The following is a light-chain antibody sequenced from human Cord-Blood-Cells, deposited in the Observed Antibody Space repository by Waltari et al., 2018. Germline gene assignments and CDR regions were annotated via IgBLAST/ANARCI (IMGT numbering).Light chain of an antibody. CDR2: AAS. V-gene: IGKV1-39*01. Sequence: DIQMTKSPSSLSASVGDRVTITCRASQSISSYLNWYQQKPGKAPKLLIYAASSLQSGVPSRFSGSGSGTECTLTISSLQPEDFATYYCQQSYSAPRTFGQGTKVEIK. CDR1: QSISSY. CDR3: QQSYSAPRT. J-gene: IGKJ1*01.